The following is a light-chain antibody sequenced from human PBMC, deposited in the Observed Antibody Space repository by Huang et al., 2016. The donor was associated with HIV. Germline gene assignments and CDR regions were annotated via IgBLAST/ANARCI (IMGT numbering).Light chain of an antibody. CDR3: QQSYNTPFT. V-gene: IGKV1-39*01. CDR2: AAS. CDR1: QSIRNY. J-gene: IGKJ3*01. Sequence: DIQMTQSPSSLSASIGDRVTITCRGSQSIRNYLNWYQHRPGKAPNLLIYAASNLQSGVPSRFIGSGSGTDFTLTINSLQPEDFATYYCQQSYNTPFTFGPGTKVDIK.